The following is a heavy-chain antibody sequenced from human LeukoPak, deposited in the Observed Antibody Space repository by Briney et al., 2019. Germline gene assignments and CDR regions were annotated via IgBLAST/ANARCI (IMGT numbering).Heavy chain of an antibody. CDR1: GFAFSSLA. V-gene: IGHV3-30*04. CDR3: ARDPLSGYYRYWYFDL. CDR2: ISYDGITE. D-gene: IGHD3-22*01. J-gene: IGHJ2*01. Sequence: PGGSLRLSCAASGFAFSSLAMHWVRQAPGKGLEWVSLISYDGITEDYSDSVKGRFTIYRDNAENSLYLQMNSLRAEDTAVYYCARDPLSGYYRYWYFDLWGRGTLVTVSS.